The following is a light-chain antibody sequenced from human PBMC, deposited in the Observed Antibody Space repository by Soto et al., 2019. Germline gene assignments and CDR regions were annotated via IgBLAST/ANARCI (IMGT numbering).Light chain of an antibody. CDR1: QAFSNL. CDR2: GAS. Sequence: DIQMTQSPSSVSASVGDRVIITCRASQAFSNLLAWYQQKPGKAPKLLIYGASTLQRGVPSRFSGSESGTDFTLTISSVQPEDFATYYCQQATTFPLTFGGGTKVEIK. CDR3: QQATTFPLT. J-gene: IGKJ4*01. V-gene: IGKV1-12*01.